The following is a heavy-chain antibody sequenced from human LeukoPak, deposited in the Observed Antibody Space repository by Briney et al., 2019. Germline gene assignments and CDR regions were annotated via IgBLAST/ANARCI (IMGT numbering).Heavy chain of an antibody. J-gene: IGHJ5*02. V-gene: IGHV3-7*01. CDR1: GFTFSSYW. CDR2: IKQDGSEK. CDR3: ARGQPDGLFEQQLGHNWFDP. Sequence: GGSLRLSCAASGFTFSSYWMSWVRQAPGKGLEWVANIKQDGSEKYYVDSVKGRFTISRDNAKNSLYLQMNSLRAEDTAVYYCARGQPDGLFEQQLGHNWFDPWGQGTLVTVSS. D-gene: IGHD6-13*01.